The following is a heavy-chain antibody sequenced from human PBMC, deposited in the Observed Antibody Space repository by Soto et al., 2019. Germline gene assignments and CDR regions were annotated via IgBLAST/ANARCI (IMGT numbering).Heavy chain of an antibody. CDR1: GYTFTGYY. Sequence: ASVKVSCKASGYTFTGYYMHWVRQAPGQGLEWMGWINPNSGCTNYAQKCQGRVTMTRDTSISTAYMELSRLRSDDTAVYYCARAYYYDSSGYGPDAFDIWGQGTMVTVSS. CDR2: INPNSGCT. D-gene: IGHD3-22*01. J-gene: IGHJ3*02. CDR3: ARAYYYDSSGYGPDAFDI. V-gene: IGHV1-2*02.